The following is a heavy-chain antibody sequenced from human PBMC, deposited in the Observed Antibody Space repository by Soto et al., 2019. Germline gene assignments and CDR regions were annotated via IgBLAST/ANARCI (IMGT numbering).Heavy chain of an antibody. J-gene: IGHJ5*02. V-gene: IGHV1-46*01. CDR1: GNTFRNYY. D-gene: IGHD3-16*01. CDR2: INPSDGSS. CDR3: AGGSGSSSGDWFDP. Sequence: ASVKVSCKASGNTFRNYYIHWVRQAPGQGLEWMGIINPSDGSSNYAQKFQGRVTMTRDTSTSTVYMELSSPRSDDTAVYYCAGGSGSSSGDWFDPWGQGTLVTVSS.